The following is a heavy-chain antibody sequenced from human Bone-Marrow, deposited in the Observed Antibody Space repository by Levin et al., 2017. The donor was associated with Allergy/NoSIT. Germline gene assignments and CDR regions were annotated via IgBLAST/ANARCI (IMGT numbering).Heavy chain of an antibody. V-gene: IGHV2-70*04. CDR1: GISLSTSEMR. CDR3: ARLSLTYDAFDI. CDR2: IDWDDTK. Sequence: SGPTLVKPTQTLTLTCTLSGISLSTSEMRVNWIRQPPGRALEWLARIDWDDTKFYSTSLKTRLTISKDISKSQVVLTMTNLDPGDTATYYCARLSLTYDAFDIWGQGTMVTVSS. J-gene: IGHJ3*02.